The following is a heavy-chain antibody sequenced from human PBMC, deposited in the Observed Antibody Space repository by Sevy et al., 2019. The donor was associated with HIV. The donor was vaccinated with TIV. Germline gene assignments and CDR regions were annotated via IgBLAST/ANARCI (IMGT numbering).Heavy chain of an antibody. Sequence: ASVKVSCKASGFTFTSSAMQWVRQARGQRLEWIGWIVVGSGNTNYAQKFQERVTITRDMSTSTAYMELSSLGSEDTAVYYCAADIIAAAGKGDYYYYYMDVWGKGTTVTVSS. J-gene: IGHJ6*03. CDR3: AADIIAAAGKGDYYYYYMDV. CDR1: GFTFTSSA. V-gene: IGHV1-58*02. CDR2: IVVGSGNT. D-gene: IGHD6-13*01.